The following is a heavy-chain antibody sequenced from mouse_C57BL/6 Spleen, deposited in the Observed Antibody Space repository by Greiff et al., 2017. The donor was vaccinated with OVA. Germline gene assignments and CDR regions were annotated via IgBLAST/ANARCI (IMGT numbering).Heavy chain of an antibody. J-gene: IGHJ4*01. CDR3: ARDRRFITTVVATGGAMDY. CDR1: GFTFSSYA. V-gene: IGHV5-4*01. CDR2: ISDGGSYT. D-gene: IGHD1-1*01. Sequence: DVMLVESGGGLVKPGGSLKLSCAASGFTFSSYAMSWVRQTPEKRLEWVATISDGGSYTYYPDNVKGRFTISRDNAKNNLYLQMSHLKSEDTAMYYCARDRRFITTVVATGGAMDYWGQGTSVTVSS.